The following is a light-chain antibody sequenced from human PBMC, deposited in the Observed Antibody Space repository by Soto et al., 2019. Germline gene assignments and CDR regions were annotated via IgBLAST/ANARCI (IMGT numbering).Light chain of an antibody. CDR3: CSYAGSGTDNCV. V-gene: IGLV2-11*01. J-gene: IGLJ1*01. CDR2: DGS. Sequence: SVLTQPRSVTGSPGQSVTISCTRTSSDVGTDDFVSWYQQHPAKAPRLMIFDGSERPSGVPDRFSGSKSSNTASLTISGLQAEDEADSDCCSYAGSGTDNCVCGSGTKVSV. CDR1: SSDVGTDDF.